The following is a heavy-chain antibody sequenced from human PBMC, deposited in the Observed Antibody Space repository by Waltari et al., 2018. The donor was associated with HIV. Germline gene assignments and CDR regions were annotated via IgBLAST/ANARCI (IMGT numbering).Heavy chain of an antibody. CDR3: VRYSSAYH. V-gene: IGHV3-48*02. CDR2: ISSGSETI. D-gene: IGHD5-18*01. CDR1: GFTFSNYA. Sequence: EVHLVESGGGLVQPGGSLSLSCAASGFTFSNYAMNWVRQAPGKGLEWIAYISSGSETIYYADSVKGRFTISRDNGQNSLFLQMSSLRDEDTAVYYCVRYSSAYHWGQGTLLTVSS. J-gene: IGHJ1*01.